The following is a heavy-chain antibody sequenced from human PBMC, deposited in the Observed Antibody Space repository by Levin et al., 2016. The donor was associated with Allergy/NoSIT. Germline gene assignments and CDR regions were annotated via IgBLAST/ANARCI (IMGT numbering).Heavy chain of an antibody. CDR1: GFTFSDYF. CDR3: ARRPILARGVIYRSHYLDH. V-gene: IGHV3-11*01. Sequence: GGSLRLSCSASGFTFSDYFMTWIRQAPGKGLEWVSYITNTGTTVNYADSVKGRFTVSRDNAKNSLYLEMNSLRVEDTAFYYCARRPILARGVIYRSHYLDHWGQGALVTVSS. CDR2: ITNTGTTV. D-gene: IGHD3-10*01. J-gene: IGHJ4*02.